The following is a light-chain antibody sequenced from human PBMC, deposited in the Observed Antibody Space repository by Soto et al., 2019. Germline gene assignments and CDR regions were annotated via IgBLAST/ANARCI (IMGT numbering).Light chain of an antibody. CDR3: QQRGDWPPIT. J-gene: IGKJ5*01. CDR2: GAS. Sequence: EIVLTQSPATLSASPGDRVTLSCRASQSVDINLAWYQQTRGQAPRLLIYGASTRATDMPGRFSGSGSGTEFNLTISSLQSEDFAVYYCQQRGDWPPITFGQGTRLEIK. V-gene: IGKV3-15*01. CDR1: QSVDIN.